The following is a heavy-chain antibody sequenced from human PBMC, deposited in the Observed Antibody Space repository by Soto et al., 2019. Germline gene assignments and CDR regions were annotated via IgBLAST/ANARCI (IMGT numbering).Heavy chain of an antibody. CDR3: AKVGELAVGGFDY. CDR2: ISDTGGST. D-gene: IGHD2-15*01. CDR1: GFTFSSYA. Sequence: EVQLLESGGGLVQPGGSLRLSCAASGFTFSSYAMSWVRQAPGKGLGWVSRISDTGGSTYYADSVKGRFTISRDSSKNTLYLQMNSLRADDTAIYYCAKVGELAVGGFDYWGQGTLVTVSS. V-gene: IGHV3-23*01. J-gene: IGHJ4*02.